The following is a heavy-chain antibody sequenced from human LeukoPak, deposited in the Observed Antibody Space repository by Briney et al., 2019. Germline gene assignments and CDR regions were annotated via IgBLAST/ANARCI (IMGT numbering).Heavy chain of an antibody. CDR2: ISYDGSNK. CDR3: AKDSASANFDY. Sequence: GGSLRLSCAASGFTFSSYGMHWVRQAPGKGLEWVAVISYDGSNKYYADSVKGRFTISRDNSKNTLYLQMNSLRAEDTAVYYCAKDSASANFDYWGRGTLVTVSS. CDR1: GFTFSSYG. J-gene: IGHJ4*02. V-gene: IGHV3-30*18. D-gene: IGHD2-2*01.